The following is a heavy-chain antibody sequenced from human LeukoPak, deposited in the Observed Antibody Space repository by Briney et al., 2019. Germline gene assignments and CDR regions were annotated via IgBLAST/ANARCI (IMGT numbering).Heavy chain of an antibody. Sequence: ASVKVSCKASGYTFTSYYMHWVRQAPGQGLEWMGIINPSGGSTSYAQKFQGRVTMTRDTSTSTVYMELSGLRSEDTAVYYCARAAYYDFWSGYRYYYYGMDVWGQGTTVTVSS. V-gene: IGHV1-46*01. CDR1: GYTFTSYY. CDR3: ARAAYYDFWSGYRYYYYGMDV. D-gene: IGHD3-3*01. CDR2: INPSGGST. J-gene: IGHJ6*02.